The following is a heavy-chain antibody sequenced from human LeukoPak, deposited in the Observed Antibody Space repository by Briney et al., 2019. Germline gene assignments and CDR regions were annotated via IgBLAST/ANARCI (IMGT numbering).Heavy chain of an antibody. J-gene: IGHJ4*02. V-gene: IGHV3-66*01. CDR2: IYSGGST. CDR3: VRGVADSYGQFDN. CDR1: GFTVSSNY. D-gene: IGHD3-10*01. Sequence: GALRLSCAASGFTVSSNYMSWVRQAPGKGLEWVSVIYSGGSTYYADSVKGRITISRDNAKNTLYLQMNSLRAEDTAVYYCVRGVADSYGQFDNWGEGTLVTVSS.